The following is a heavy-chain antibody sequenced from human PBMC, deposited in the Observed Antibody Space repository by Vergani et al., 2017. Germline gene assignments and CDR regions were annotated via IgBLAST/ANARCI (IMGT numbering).Heavy chain of an antibody. CDR3: ARVTYYYGSGREFDP. CDR2: IYPGDSDT. D-gene: IGHD3-10*01. J-gene: IGHJ5*02. Sequence: EVQLVQSGAEVTKPGESLKISCKGSGYSFTSYWIGWVRQMPGKGLGWMGIIYPGDSDTRYSPSFQGQVTISADKSLSTAYLQWSSLKASDTAMFYCARVTYYYGSGREFDPWGQGTLVTVSS. V-gene: IGHV5-51*03. CDR1: GYSFTSYW.